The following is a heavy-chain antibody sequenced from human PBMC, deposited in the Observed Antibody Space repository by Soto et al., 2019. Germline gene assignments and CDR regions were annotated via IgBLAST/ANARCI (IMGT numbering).Heavy chain of an antibody. CDR3: ARLHYGMDV. CDR2: IYYSGST. CDR1: GGSVSSGSYY. V-gene: IGHV4-61*01. Sequence: PSETLSLTCTVSGGSVSSGSYYWSWIRQPPGKGLEWIGYIYYSGSTNYNPSLKSRVTISVDTSKNQFSLKLSSVTAADTAAYYCARLHYGMDVWGQGTTVTVSS. J-gene: IGHJ6*02.